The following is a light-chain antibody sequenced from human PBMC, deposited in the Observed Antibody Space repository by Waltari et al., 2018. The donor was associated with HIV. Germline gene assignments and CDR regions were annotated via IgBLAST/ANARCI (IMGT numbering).Light chain of an antibody. CDR1: TDAATAAYY. CDR2: ITG. J-gene: IGLJ3*02. V-gene: IGLV7-43*01. CDR3: LLSIATPPPCWA. Sequence: QTVVTQDPPLTVSPGGTVTLTCASTTDAATAAYYPSWFKLKRGQPPTPLISITGKKFSWTPGRFSGSIPGGTPALTPSGAQADDAGLYYCLLSIATPPPCWAFGGGTKLTVL.